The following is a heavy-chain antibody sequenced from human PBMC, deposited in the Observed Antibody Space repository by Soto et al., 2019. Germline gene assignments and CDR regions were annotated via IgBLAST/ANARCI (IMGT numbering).Heavy chain of an antibody. V-gene: IGHV4-34*01. J-gene: IGHJ4*02. CDR2: INHSGST. D-gene: IGHD2-2*01. Sequence: PSETLSLTCAVYGGSFSGYYWSWIRQPPGKGLEWIGEINHSGSTNYNPSLKSRVTISVDTSKNQFSLKLSSVTAADTAVYYCARSGVPAAILRRYFDYWGQGTLVTVSS. CDR1: GGSFSGYY. CDR3: ARSGVPAAILRRYFDY.